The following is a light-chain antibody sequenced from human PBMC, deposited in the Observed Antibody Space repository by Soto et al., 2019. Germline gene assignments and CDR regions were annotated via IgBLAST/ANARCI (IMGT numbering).Light chain of an antibody. V-gene: IGLV2-14*01. Sequence: QSALTQPASVSGSPGQSITISCTGTSSDVGSYNYVSWYQHHPGKAPRLMIYASSNRPSGVSHRFSGSRSGNTASLTISGLQAEDEADYYCGSYTSTSTLVFGGGTQLTVL. CDR1: SSDVGSYNY. CDR2: ASS. CDR3: GSYTSTSTLV. J-gene: IGLJ3*02.